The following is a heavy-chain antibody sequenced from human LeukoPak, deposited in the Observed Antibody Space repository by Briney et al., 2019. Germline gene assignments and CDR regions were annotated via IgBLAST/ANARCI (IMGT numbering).Heavy chain of an antibody. CDR2: ISSSSSYI. V-gene: IGHV3-21*01. J-gene: IGHJ4*02. CDR3: AREYVGPWYFDY. D-gene: IGHD1-26*01. Sequence: AGGFLRLSCAASGFTFSSYSMNWGRPAPGKGLEWVSSISSSSSYIYYADSVKGRFTISRDNAKNSLYLQMNSLRAEDTAVYYCAREYVGPWYFDYWGQGTLVTVSS. CDR1: GFTFSSYS.